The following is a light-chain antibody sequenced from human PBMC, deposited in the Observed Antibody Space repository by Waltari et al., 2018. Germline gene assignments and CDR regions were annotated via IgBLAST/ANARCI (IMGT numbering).Light chain of an antibody. V-gene: IGKV1-5*03. Sequence: DIQMTQSPSTLSASIGDTVTISCRASQSISNWLAWYQQKPGKAPKLLMFKASTLESGVPSRFSGSGSGTEFTLTISSLQPDDSATYYCQHYNTYPVTFGQGTKVEIK. CDR1: QSISNW. CDR3: QHYNTYPVT. CDR2: KAS. J-gene: IGKJ1*01.